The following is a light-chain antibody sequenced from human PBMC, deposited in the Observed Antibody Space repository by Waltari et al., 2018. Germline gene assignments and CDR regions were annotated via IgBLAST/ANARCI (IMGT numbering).Light chain of an antibody. CDR1: QSVLYSSNNKNY. V-gene: IGKV4-1*01. CDR3: QQYYKSPLT. J-gene: IGKJ4*01. CDR2: WAA. Sequence: DIVMTQSPDSLAVSLGERATINCKSSQSVLYSSNNKNYLAWYQQKPGQPPKLSIYWAATRESGVPDRFSGSESGTDFTLTISSLQAEDVAVYYCQQYYKSPLTFGGGTKVEIK.